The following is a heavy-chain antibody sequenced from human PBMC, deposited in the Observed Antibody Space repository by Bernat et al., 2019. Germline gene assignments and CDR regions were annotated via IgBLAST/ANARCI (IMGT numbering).Heavy chain of an antibody. D-gene: IGHD2-2*01. J-gene: IGHJ1*01. CDR1: GFTFSSDA. CDR2: ISGSGGST. Sequence: EVQLLESGGGLVQPGGSLRLSCAASGFTFSSDAMTWVRQAPGKGLEWVSGISGSGGSTYYADSVKGQFTISRDNSKNTLYLQMTSLRAEDTAVYYCAKDVVVVPAAMGYFQHWGQGTLVTVSS. V-gene: IGHV3-23*01. CDR3: AKDVVVVPAAMGYFQH.